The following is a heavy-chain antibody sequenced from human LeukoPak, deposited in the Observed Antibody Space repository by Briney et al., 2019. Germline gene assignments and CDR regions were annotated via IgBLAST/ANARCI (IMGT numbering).Heavy chain of an antibody. CDR3: ARVVS. J-gene: IGHJ6*04. CDR1: GFTFSTYW. V-gene: IGHV3-74*01. CDR2: IKSDGSNT. Sequence: GGSLRLSCAASGFTFSTYWMHWVRQAPGKGLVWVARIKSDGSNTNYADSVKGRFTISRDNAKNSLYLQMNSLRAEDTAVYYCARVVSWGKGTTVTVSS.